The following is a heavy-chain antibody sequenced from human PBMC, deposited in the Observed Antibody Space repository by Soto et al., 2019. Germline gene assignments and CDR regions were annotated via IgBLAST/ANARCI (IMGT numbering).Heavy chain of an antibody. J-gene: IGHJ4*02. CDR2: IIPMFGTP. CDR3: ATSEGRDGYSFDY. CDR1: GVPFNRQD. Sequence: SVEVFFKASGVPFNRQDVRWVRPAPGQGLEWMGGIIPMFGTPHYAEKFQDRVTITADESTGTAYLELSSLTSEDTAVYYCATSEGRDGYSFDYWGPGTLVTVSS. D-gene: IGHD5-12*01. V-gene: IGHV1-69*13.